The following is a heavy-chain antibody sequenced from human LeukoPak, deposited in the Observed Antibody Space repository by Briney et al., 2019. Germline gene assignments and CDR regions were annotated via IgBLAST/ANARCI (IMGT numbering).Heavy chain of an antibody. Sequence: GGSLRLSCAASGFTFSSYAMSWVRQAPGKGLEWVSAISGSGGSTYYADSVKGRFTTSRDNSKNTLYLQMNSLRAEDTAVYYCAKWELGIDQYFDYWGQGTLVTVSS. CDR3: AKWELGIDQYFDY. CDR2: ISGSGGST. V-gene: IGHV3-23*01. CDR1: GFTFSSYA. D-gene: IGHD7-27*01. J-gene: IGHJ4*02.